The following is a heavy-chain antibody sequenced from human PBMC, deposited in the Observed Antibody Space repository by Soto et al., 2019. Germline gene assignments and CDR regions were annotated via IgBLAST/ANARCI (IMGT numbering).Heavy chain of an antibody. CDR2: IYHSGST. J-gene: IGHJ3*01. Sequence: SETLSLTSAVSGGSISNGGYSWGWIRQPPGKGLEWIGYIYHSGSTYYNPSLKSRVTISVDRSKNQFSLKLSSVAAADTAVYYCARVPTPWGQGTMVTVSS. CDR1: GGSISNGGYS. CDR3: ARVPTP. V-gene: IGHV4-30-2*01.